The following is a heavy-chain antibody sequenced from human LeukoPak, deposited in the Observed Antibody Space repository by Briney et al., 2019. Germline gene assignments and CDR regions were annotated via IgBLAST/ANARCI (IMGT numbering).Heavy chain of an antibody. V-gene: IGHV5-51*01. CDR3: ARWGGYCSSTSSYLWFGH. CDR1: GYSFTSYW. CDR2: IYPGDSDT. D-gene: IGHD2-2*01. Sequence: GESLKISCKGSGYSFTSYWIGWVRQMPGKGLEWMGIIYPGDSDTRYSPSFQGQVTISADKSISTAYLQWSSLKASDTAMYYCARWGGYCSSTSSYLWFGHWGQGTLGTVSS. J-gene: IGHJ5*02.